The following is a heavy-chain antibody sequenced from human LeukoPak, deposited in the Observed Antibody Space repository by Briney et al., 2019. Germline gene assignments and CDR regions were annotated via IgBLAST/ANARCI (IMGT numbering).Heavy chain of an antibody. V-gene: IGHV1-2*02. J-gene: IGHJ3*02. CDR3: ARAGVWDYSDSSGYHNAAIDI. CDR2: INPSSGGT. CDR1: GFTFTSYY. D-gene: IGHD3-22*01. Sequence: ASVKVSCKASGFTFTSYYIHWVRQAPGQGLEWMGWINPSSGGTNYAQKFQGRVTVTRDTSISTAYMDLSRLRSDDTAVYYCARAGVWDYSDSSGYHNAAIDIWGQGTMVAVSS.